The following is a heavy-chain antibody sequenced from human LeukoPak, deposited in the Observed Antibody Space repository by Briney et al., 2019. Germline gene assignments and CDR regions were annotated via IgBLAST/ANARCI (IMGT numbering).Heavy chain of an antibody. V-gene: IGHV3-7*05. D-gene: IGHD5-12*01. CDR1: GFTFSSYW. CDR2: IKQDGSEK. CDR3: AKDRGYEVVFDP. J-gene: IGHJ5*02. Sequence: PGGSLRLSCAASGFTFSSYWMSWVRQAPGKGLEWVANIKQDGSEKYYVDSVKGRFTISRDNDKNSLYLQMNSLRIEDTALYYCAKDRGYEVVFDPWGQGTLVAVSS.